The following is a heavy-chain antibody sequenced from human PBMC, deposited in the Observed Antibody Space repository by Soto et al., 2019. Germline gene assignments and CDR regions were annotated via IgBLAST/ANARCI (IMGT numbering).Heavy chain of an antibody. CDR2: IRPDGSDE. V-gene: IGHV3-7*01. Sequence: VGSLSLSCVGARFTFSNYWMSWIRQAPGKGLEWVANIRPDGSDEEYIESVQGRFTISRDNAKSSLYLQMDSLRAEDTAVYYCARDTRPEAFDIWGQGTMVTVSS. J-gene: IGHJ3*02. CDR3: ARDTRPEAFDI. CDR1: RFTFSNYW. D-gene: IGHD6-6*01.